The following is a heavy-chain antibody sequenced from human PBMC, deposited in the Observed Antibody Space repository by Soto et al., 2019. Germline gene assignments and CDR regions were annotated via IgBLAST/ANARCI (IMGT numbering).Heavy chain of an antibody. CDR1: NYSISSGYY. CDR2: IYHTGDS. Sequence: QVQLQESGPGLVKPSETLSLICDVSNYSISSGYYWGWIRQTPAKGLEWIGTIYHTGDSFYNPSLKSGVTISVDTSKNQFSLSLKSVTAADTAKYFCTRDGQVSGSAHFWGRGTLVTV. D-gene: IGHD1-26*01. CDR3: TRDGQVSGSAHF. J-gene: IGHJ4*02. V-gene: IGHV4-38-2*02.